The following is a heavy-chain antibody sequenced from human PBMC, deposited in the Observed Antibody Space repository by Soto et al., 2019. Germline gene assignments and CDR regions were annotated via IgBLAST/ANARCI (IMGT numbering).Heavy chain of an antibody. D-gene: IGHD3-22*01. Sequence: LXLFCAGSGCAFSRYSMDWVRQAPGKGLEWVSSISSSSSYIYYADSVKGRFTISRDNAKNSLYLQMNSLRAEDTAVYYCARVGRSYYDSTVPWDYWGQGTPVTVYS. CDR1: GCAFSRYS. CDR3: ARVGRSYYDSTVPWDY. V-gene: IGHV3-21*01. J-gene: IGHJ4*02. CDR2: ISSSSSYI.